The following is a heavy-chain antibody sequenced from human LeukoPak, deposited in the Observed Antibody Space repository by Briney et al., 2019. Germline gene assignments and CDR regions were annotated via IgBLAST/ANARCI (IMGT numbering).Heavy chain of an antibody. CDR1: GFTFDDYG. CDR3: TTVILPAA. D-gene: IGHD2-2*01. J-gene: IGHJ5*02. V-gene: IGHV3-15*01. Sequence: PGGSLRLSCAASGFTFDDYGMSWVRHTPGKGLEWVGRIKSKTDGGTTGYAAPIKGRFTISRDDSKTTLYLQMNSLKTEDTAVYYCTTVILPAAWGQGTLVTVSS. CDR2: IKSKTDGGTT.